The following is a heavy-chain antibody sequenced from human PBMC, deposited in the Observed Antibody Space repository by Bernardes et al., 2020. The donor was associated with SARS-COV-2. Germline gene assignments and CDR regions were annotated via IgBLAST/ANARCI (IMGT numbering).Heavy chain of an antibody. J-gene: IGHJ4*02. Sequence: ASVKVSCKASGYTFTDYYMYWVRQAPGQGLEWMGWINANSGGTNYAQKFQGSVTMTRDTSISTAYMELSRLRSDDTAVYYCARGGYCTSSSCYLPDYWGQGTLVTVSS. CDR2: INANSGGT. D-gene: IGHD2-2*01. CDR1: GYTFTDYY. CDR3: ARGGYCTSSSCYLPDY. V-gene: IGHV1-2*02.